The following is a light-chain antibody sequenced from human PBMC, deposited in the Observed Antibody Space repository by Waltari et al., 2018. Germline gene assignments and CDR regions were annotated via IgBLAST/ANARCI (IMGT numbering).Light chain of an antibody. Sequence: DIQMTQSPSSLSASVGDRVSITCQASQDIRKYLNWFQQKPGKAPKLLIFEASNLETGVPSKFSGSGSGTDFTFTISNLQPEETATYYCQQYDGFPHIFGQGTKVEIK. CDR3: QQYDGFPHI. V-gene: IGKV1-33*01. J-gene: IGKJ2*01. CDR2: EAS. CDR1: QDIRKY.